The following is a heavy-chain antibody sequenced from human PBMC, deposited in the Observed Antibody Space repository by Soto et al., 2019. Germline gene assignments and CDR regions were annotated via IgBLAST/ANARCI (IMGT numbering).Heavy chain of an antibody. V-gene: IGHV3-30*18. CDR2: ISYDGSNK. D-gene: IGHD3-16*02. CDR3: AKQRTMITFGGVIAPTRFDY. J-gene: IGHJ4*02. Sequence: QVQLVESGGGVVQPGRSLRLSCAASGFTFSSYGMHWVRQAPGKGLEWVAVISYDGSNKYYADSVKGRFTISRDNSKNTRYLQMNSLRAEDTAVYYCAKQRTMITFGGVIAPTRFDYWGQGTLVTVSS. CDR1: GFTFSSYG.